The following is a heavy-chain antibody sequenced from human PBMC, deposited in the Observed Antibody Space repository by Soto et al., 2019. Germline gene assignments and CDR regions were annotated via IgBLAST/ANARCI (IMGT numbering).Heavy chain of an antibody. CDR3: AREAEDYQQLVRGWFDP. Sequence: QVQLVQSGAEVKKPGASVKVSCKASGYTFTSYGISWVRQAPGQGLEWMGWISACNGNTNYAQKLQGRVTMTTDTATSTAYMELRSLRSADTAVYYCAREAEDYQQLVRGWFDPWGQGTLVTVSS. V-gene: IGHV1-18*04. D-gene: IGHD6-13*01. J-gene: IGHJ5*02. CDR2: ISACNGNT. CDR1: GYTFTSYG.